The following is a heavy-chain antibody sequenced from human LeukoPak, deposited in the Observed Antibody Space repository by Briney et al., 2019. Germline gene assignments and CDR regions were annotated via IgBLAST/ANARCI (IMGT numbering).Heavy chain of an antibody. CDR1: GFTFSSYE. J-gene: IGHJ4*02. Sequence: PGGSLRLSCAASGFTFSSYEMNWVRQAPGKGLEWVSYISSSGSTIYYADSVKGRFTISRDNAKNSLYLQMNSLRAEDTALYYCARVSTTVVTYDFDYWGQGTLVTVSS. CDR2: ISSSGSTI. V-gene: IGHV3-48*03. CDR3: ARVSTTVVTYDFDY. D-gene: IGHD4-23*01.